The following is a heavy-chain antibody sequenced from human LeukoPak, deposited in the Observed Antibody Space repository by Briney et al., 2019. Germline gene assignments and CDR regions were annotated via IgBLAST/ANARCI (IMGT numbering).Heavy chain of an antibody. CDR2: IYYSGST. Sequence: PSETLSLTCTVSGGSISSYYWSWIRQPPGKGLEWIGYIYYSGSTNYNPSLKSRVTISVDTSKNQFSLKLSSVTAADTAVYYCARAGLYDFWSGYYTGYYYYYYMDVWGKGTTVTVSS. D-gene: IGHD3-3*01. CDR3: ARAGLYDFWSGYYTGYYYYYYMDV. V-gene: IGHV4-59*01. J-gene: IGHJ6*03. CDR1: GGSISSYY.